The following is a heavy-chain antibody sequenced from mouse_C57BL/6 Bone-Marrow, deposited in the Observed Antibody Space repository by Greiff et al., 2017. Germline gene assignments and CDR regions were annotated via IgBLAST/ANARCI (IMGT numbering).Heavy chain of an antibody. CDR2: FYPGSGSI. Sequence: VKLMESGAELVKPGASVKLSCKASGYTFTEYTIPWVKQRSGQGLEWIGWFYPGSGSIKYNEKFKDKATLTADKSSSTVYMELSRLTSEDSAVYFCARHEDRDYDYDFLDYWGQGTSVTVSS. CDR3: ARHEDRDYDYDFLDY. V-gene: IGHV1-62-2*01. CDR1: GYTFTEYT. D-gene: IGHD2-4*01. J-gene: IGHJ4*01.